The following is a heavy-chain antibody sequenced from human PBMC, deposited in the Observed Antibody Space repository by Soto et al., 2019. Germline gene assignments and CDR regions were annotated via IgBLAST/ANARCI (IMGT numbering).Heavy chain of an antibody. CDR1: GYTFTSYA. D-gene: IGHD5-12*01. CDR3: ARDHEYSYLDY. Sequence: QVHLVQSGAEVKKPGASVKVSCKASGYTFTSYAIHWVRQAPGQRLEWMGWINTGNGDTEYSQKCQGRVAITRDTSASTAYMELSSLRSEDTAVYYCARDHEYSYLDYWGQGTLVTVSS. V-gene: IGHV1-3*04. CDR2: INTGNGDT. J-gene: IGHJ4*02.